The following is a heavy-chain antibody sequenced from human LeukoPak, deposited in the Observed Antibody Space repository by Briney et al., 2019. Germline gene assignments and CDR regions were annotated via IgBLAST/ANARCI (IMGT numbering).Heavy chain of an antibody. V-gene: IGHV3-48*02. D-gene: IGHD6-19*01. CDR2: ISTSSNLI. Sequence: GGSLRLSCTASGFAFSNYNMAWVRQAPGKGLEWVSYISTSSNLIYYTDSVQGRFTISRDNAKNSLFLQMDSLRDEDTAVYYCARDPYSSGWYKDAFDTWGQGTMVTVSS. J-gene: IGHJ3*02. CDR1: GFAFSNYN. CDR3: ARDPYSSGWYKDAFDT.